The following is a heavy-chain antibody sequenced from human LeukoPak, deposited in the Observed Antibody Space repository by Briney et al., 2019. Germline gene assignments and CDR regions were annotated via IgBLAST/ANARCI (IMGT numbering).Heavy chain of an antibody. CDR2: IIPIFGTA. CDR1: GGTFSIYA. V-gene: IGHV1-69*01. D-gene: IGHD3-22*01. J-gene: IGHJ2*01. Sequence: SVKVSCQASGGTFSIYAISWVRQAPGQGLECMGGIIPIFGTANYAQKFQGRVTITADESTSTAYMELSSLRSEDTAVYYCARGNYYDSSGYDPYWYFDLGGRGTLVTVSS. CDR3: ARGNYYDSSGYDPYWYFDL.